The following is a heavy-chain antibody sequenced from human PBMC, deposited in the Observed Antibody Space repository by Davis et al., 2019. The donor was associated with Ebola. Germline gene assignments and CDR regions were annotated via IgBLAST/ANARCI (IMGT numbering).Heavy chain of an antibody. CDR3: ARGRVVPAAISPFGP. V-gene: IGHV1-69*10. CDR1: GGSFSQYP. D-gene: IGHD2-2*02. J-gene: IGHJ5*02. CDR2: IISNILMA. Sequence: SVKVSCKTSGGSFSQYPITWVRQAPGQGLEWMGGIISNILMAHYAPKFRGRVTMTADESASTAYLELRSLKSADTAVYYCARGRVVPAAISPFGPWGQGTLVTVSS.